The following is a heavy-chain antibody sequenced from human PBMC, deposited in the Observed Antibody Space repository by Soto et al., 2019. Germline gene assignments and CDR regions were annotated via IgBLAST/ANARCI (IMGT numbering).Heavy chain of an antibody. D-gene: IGHD3-22*01. J-gene: IGHJ4*02. CDR2: IKQDGSEK. CDR1: GFTFSSYW. Sequence: QPGGSLRLSCAASGFTFSSYWMSWVRQAPGKGLEWVANIKQDGSEKYYVDSVKGRFTISRDNAKNSLYLQMNSLRAEDTAVYYCARGRNYYYDSSGYDYWGQGTLVTVSS. CDR3: ARGRNYYYDSSGYDY. V-gene: IGHV3-7*03.